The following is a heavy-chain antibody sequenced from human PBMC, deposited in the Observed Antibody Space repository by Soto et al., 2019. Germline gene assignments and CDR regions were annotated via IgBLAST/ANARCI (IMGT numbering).Heavy chain of an antibody. V-gene: IGHV3-21*01. J-gene: IGHJ4*02. CDR1: GFTFSSYS. D-gene: IGHD6-6*01. CDR2: ISSSSSYI. CDR3: ATGDSGDSSSSGGPDFDY. Sequence: PGGSLRLSCAASGFTFSSYSMNWVRQAPGKGLEWVSSISSSSSYIYYADSVKGRFTISRDNAKNSLYLQMNSPRAEDTAVYYCATGDSGDSSSSGGPDFDYWGQGTLVTVSS.